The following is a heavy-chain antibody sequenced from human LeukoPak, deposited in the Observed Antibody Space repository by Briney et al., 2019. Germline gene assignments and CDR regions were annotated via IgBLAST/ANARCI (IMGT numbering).Heavy chain of an antibody. V-gene: IGHV3-23*01. CDR1: GFPLEVPS. D-gene: IGHD3-16*01. CDR3: AKDWTSHNGVYDCLDF. Sequence: GSLRPSRSTPGFPLEVPSMTLVRQAPWKGPEGVGTFGGPAETFYADSVRGRFTISRDNSRYTLYLQMNRLRAEDSALYYCAKDWTSHNGVYDCLDFWGQGTQVTVSS. J-gene: IGHJ4*02. CDR2: FGGPAET.